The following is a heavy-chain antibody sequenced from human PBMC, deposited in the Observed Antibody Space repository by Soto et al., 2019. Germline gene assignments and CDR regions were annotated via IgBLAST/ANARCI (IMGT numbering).Heavy chain of an antibody. CDR3: ARDYGGAYFDY. J-gene: IGHJ4*02. D-gene: IGHD1-26*01. V-gene: IGHV1-46*01. CDR2: INPSGGST. Sequence: QVHLVQSGAEVKKPGASVKVSCKASGYTFTSYYMHWVRQAPGQGLECMGIINPSGGSTTYAQKFQGRVTMTRDTSTSTVYRELSGLRSEDTAVYYCARDYGGAYFDYWGQGTLVTVSS. CDR1: GYTFTSYY.